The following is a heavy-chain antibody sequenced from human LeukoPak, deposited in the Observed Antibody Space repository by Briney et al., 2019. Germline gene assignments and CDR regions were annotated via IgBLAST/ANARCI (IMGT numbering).Heavy chain of an antibody. J-gene: IGHJ6*02. V-gene: IGHV1-2*02. Sequence: ASETVSYKASRYTFTGYYLHWVQQAPGQGLEWMGWINPNSGGTNYAQKCQGRVTMTRATSISTAYMELSRLRSDDTAVYYCATTPTQWLVPPSYYYGMDVWGQGTTVTVSS. CDR1: RYTFTGYY. D-gene: IGHD6-19*01. CDR3: ATTPTQWLVPPSYYYGMDV. CDR2: INPNSGGT.